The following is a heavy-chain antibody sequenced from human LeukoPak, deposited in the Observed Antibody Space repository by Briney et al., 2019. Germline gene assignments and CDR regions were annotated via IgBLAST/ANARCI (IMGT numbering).Heavy chain of an antibody. D-gene: IGHD2-2*01. J-gene: IGHJ5*02. CDR1: DYAVTGSV. Sequence: APGKGSCKASDYAVTGSVIGCVRQGPGQKIEWMGWISPYNDNTNYAQKLQGRVTMTTDTSTSTAYMELRSLRSDETAVYYCARALGYQLLSWWFDPWGQGTLVTDSS. CDR2: ISPYNDNT. CDR3: ARALGYQLLSWWFDP. V-gene: IGHV1-18*01.